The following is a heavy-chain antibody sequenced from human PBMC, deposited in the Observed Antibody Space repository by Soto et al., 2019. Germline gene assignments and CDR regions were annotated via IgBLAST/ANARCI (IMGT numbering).Heavy chain of an antibody. D-gene: IGHD3-22*01. Sequence: GGSLRLSCAASGFTFSSYAMHWVRQAPGKGLEWVAVISYDGSNKYYADSVKGRFTISRDNSKNTLYLQMNSLRAEDTAVYYCARDCPYYYDSSGSAPHDYYYGMDVWGQGTTVTVSS. V-gene: IGHV3-30-3*01. CDR3: ARDCPYYYDSSGSAPHDYYYGMDV. CDR1: GFTFSSYA. J-gene: IGHJ6*02. CDR2: ISYDGSNK.